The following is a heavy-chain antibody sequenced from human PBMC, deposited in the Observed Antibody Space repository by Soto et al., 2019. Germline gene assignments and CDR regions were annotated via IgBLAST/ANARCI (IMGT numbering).Heavy chain of an antibody. D-gene: IGHD3-22*01. CDR2: ISGSGGST. V-gene: IGHV3-23*01. Sequence: EVQLLESGGGLVQPGGSLRLSCAASGFTFSSYAMSWVRQAPGKGLEWVSAISGSGGSTYYADSVKGRFTISRDNSKNTPYLQMNSLRAEDTAVYYCAKGATYYYDSSGYYYVVEYFQHWGQGTLVTVSS. CDR1: GFTFSSYA. CDR3: AKGATYYYDSSGYYYVVEYFQH. J-gene: IGHJ1*01.